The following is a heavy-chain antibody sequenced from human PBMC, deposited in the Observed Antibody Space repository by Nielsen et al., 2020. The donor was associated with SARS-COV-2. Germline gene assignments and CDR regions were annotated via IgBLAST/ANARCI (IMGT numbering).Heavy chain of an antibody. J-gene: IGHJ6*02. D-gene: IGHD4-17*01. CDR2: IHEDGSS. CDR1: GFTFDDYG. V-gene: IGHV3-53*01. Sequence: GGSLRLSCAASGFTFDDYGMSWVRQAPGKGLAWVSVIHEDGSSYYADSVEGRFTISRDNSKNILDLHMNSLRAEDTAVYYCVRDKDSTTENLRMDVWGQGTTVTVSS. CDR3: VRDKDSTTENLRMDV.